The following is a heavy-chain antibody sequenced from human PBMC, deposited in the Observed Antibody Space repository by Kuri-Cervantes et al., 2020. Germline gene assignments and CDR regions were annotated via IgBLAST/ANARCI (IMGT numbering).Heavy chain of an antibody. J-gene: IGHJ3*02. CDR1: GYTLTELS. D-gene: IGHD2-15*01. Sequence: ASVKVSCKVSGYTLTELSMHWVRQAPGKGLEWMGGFDPEDGETIYAQKFQGRVTMTEDTSTDTAYMELSSLRSEDTAVYYCATVRPAPVVVAALDSFDIWGQGTMVTVSS. CDR3: ATVRPAPVVVAALDSFDI. V-gene: IGHV1-24*01. CDR2: FDPEDGET.